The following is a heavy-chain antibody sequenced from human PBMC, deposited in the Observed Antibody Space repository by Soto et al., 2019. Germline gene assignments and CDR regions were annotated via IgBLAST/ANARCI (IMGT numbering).Heavy chain of an antibody. D-gene: IGHD1-20*01. CDR3: ARETGSYNWNDGLMDV. V-gene: IGHV3-21*01. J-gene: IGHJ6*02. CDR1: GFSFSSFT. CDR2: IDTSSTYM. Sequence: GSLRLSCAASGFSFSSFTMNWVRQAPGKGLEWVSSIDTSSTYMFFADSVTGRFTISRDNAKKSVYLQMNSLRAEDTAVYYCARETGSYNWNDGLMDVWGRGTTVTVSS.